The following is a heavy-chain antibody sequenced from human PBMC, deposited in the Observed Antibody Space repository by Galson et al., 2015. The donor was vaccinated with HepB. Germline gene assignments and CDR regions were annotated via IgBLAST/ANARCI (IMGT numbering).Heavy chain of an antibody. J-gene: IGHJ3*02. CDR3: ALDIVVVPAASDAFDI. V-gene: IGHV3-74*01. CDR1: GFTFSSYW. CDR2: INSDGSST. Sequence: SLRLSCAASGFTFSSYWMHWVRQAPGKGLVWVSRINSDGSSTSYADSVKGRFTISRDNAKNTLYLQMNSLRAEDTAVYYCALDIVVVPAASDAFDIWGQRTMVTVSS. D-gene: IGHD2-2*03.